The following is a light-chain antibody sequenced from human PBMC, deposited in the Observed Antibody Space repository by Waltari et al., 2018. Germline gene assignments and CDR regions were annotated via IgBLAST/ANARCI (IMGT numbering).Light chain of an antibody. CDR2: EAS. CDR3: HQRNIWPPT. Sequence: IVLTQSPATLSLSPGESATLSCRASPSITTLLAWYQHKRGQAPRRLIFEASKRAPGVPARFSGSGSGTDFTLTISSLEPEDFAIYYCHQRNIWPPTFGPGTKVEMK. J-gene: IGKJ1*01. CDR1: PSITTL. V-gene: IGKV3-11*01.